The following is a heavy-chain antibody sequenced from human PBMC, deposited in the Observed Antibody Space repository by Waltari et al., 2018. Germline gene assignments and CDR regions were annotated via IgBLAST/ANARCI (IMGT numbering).Heavy chain of an antibody. CDR1: GGSISSHY. CDR3: ATYPRGSYYD. CDR2: IYTSGST. J-gene: IGHJ4*02. V-gene: IGHV4-4*09. D-gene: IGHD1-26*01. Sequence: QVQLQESGPGLVKPSETLSLTCTVSGGSISSHYWSWIRQPPGKGLEWIGYIYTSGSTNYNPSLKSLVTISVDTSKNQFSLKLSSVTAADTAVYYCATYPRGSYYDWGQGTLVTVSS.